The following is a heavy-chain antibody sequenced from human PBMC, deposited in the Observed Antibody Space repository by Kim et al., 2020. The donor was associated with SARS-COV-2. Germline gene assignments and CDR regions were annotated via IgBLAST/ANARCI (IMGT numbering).Heavy chain of an antibody. J-gene: IGHJ6*02. CDR1: GGSFSGYY. V-gene: IGHV4-34*01. D-gene: IGHD3-22*01. Sequence: SETLSLTCAVYGGSFSGYYWSWIRQPPGKGLEWIGEINHSGSTNYNPSLKSRVTISVDTSKNQFSLKLSSVTAADTAVYYCARSIRVDSSGYYRRRAPMDVWGQGTTVTVSS. CDR3: ARSIRVDSSGYYRRRAPMDV. CDR2: INHSGST.